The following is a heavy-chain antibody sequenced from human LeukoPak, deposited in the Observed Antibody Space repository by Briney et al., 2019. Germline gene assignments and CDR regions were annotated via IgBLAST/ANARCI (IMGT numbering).Heavy chain of an antibody. D-gene: IGHD3-22*01. Sequence: SETLSLTCTVSGGSISSYYWSWIRQPAGKGLEWIGRIYTSGSTNYNPSLKSRVTMSVDTSKNQFSLKLSSVTAADAAVYYCARDRAPDGSGFLPFDAFDIWGQGTMVTVSS. V-gene: IGHV4-4*07. CDR2: IYTSGST. J-gene: IGHJ3*02. CDR3: ARDRAPDGSGFLPFDAFDI. CDR1: GGSISSYY.